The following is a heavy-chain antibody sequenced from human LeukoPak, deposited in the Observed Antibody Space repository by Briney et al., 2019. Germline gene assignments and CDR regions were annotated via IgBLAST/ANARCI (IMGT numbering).Heavy chain of an antibody. D-gene: IGHD3-22*01. Sequence: SGGSLRLSCAASGFTFSSYAMSWVRQAPGEVLEWVSAIIGSGGSTYYAASVKGRFTISRDNSKNTLYLQMNSLRAKDTAVYYCAKSDYYDSSGHPSSFEYWGQGTLVTVSS. V-gene: IGHV3-23*01. CDR1: GFTFSSYA. CDR2: IIGSGGST. CDR3: AKSDYYDSSGHPSSFEY. J-gene: IGHJ4*02.